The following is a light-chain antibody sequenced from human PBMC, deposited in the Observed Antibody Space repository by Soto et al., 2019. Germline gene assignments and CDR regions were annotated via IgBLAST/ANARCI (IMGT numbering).Light chain of an antibody. V-gene: IGKV1-9*01. CDR3: QQLNYYPRT. Sequence: IQLTQSPSSLSASLGDRVTITCRASQGISSYLAWYKQKPGKAPKLLIYAASTLQSGVPSRFSGSGSGTDFTLTINSLQTEDSATYNWQQLNYYPRTFGPGTQVDIK. J-gene: IGKJ3*01. CDR2: AAS. CDR1: QGISSY.